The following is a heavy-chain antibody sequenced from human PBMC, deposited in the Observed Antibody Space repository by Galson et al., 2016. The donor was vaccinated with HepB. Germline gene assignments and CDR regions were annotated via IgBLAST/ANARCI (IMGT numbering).Heavy chain of an antibody. J-gene: IGHJ4*02. CDR3: ATQETIAVTPTQFDY. D-gene: IGHD6-19*01. V-gene: IGHV3-11*01. CDR2: ISSSGRTI. Sequence: SLRLSCAVSGFTVSSNYMSWVRQAPGKGLEWVSYISSSGRTIYYADSVRGRFTISRDNAKNSRYLQMNSLRAEDTAVYYCATQETIAVTPTQFDYWGQGTLVTVSS. CDR1: GFTVSSNY.